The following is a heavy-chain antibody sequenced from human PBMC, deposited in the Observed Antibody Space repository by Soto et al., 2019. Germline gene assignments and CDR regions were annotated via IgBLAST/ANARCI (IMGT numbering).Heavy chain of an antibody. CDR2: TYYKSKWNN. Sequence: SDPLSLISVISGDSVSSNSAGWNWLRQSHSMGLEWLGKTYYKSKWNNDYALSVKSRIAINPDTSKNQFSLHLYSVTPEDTAVYYCKGINLFRRMDVWGQGTPVTVSS. J-gene: IGHJ6*02. CDR3: KGINLFRRMDV. V-gene: IGHV6-1*01. CDR1: GDSVSSNSAG.